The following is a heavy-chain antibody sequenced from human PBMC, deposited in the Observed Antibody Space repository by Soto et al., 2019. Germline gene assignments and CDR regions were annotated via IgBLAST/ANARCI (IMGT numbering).Heavy chain of an antibody. J-gene: IGHJ5*02. CDR3: ARDKYCSGGSCRKNWFDP. CDR2: IYDDGSA. V-gene: IGHV4-59*01. CDR1: GGSIRSYY. Sequence: PSETLSLTCTVSGGSIRSYYWSWIRQPPGKGLEWLAYIYDDGSANYNPSLKRRATISLDMSKNQFSLKLTSVPAADTAVYYCARDKYCSGGSCRKNWFDPWGQGTLVTVSS. D-gene: IGHD2-15*01.